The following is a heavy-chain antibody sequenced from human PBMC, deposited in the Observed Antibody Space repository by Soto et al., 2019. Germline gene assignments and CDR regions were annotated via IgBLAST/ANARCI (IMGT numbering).Heavy chain of an antibody. V-gene: IGHV4-39*01. Sequence: SETLSLTCTVSGGSISSSCYYWVWIRQPPGKGLEWIGSFYYSGSTYYNPSLKSRVTISVDTSEKQFSLKLSSVTAADTAVYYCARQVVDGTVPGSGSLDYWGQGTLVTVSS. CDR2: FYYSGST. CDR1: GGSISSSCYY. D-gene: IGHD3-10*01. CDR3: ARQVVDGTVPGSGSLDY. J-gene: IGHJ4*02.